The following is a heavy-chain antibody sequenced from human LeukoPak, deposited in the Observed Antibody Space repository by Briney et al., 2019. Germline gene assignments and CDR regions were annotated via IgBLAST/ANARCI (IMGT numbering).Heavy chain of an antibody. J-gene: IGHJ4*02. CDR1: GYTFPCYY. CDR3: AREHSSSSGKVFDY. CDR2: INPNSGGT. D-gene: IGHD6-6*01. Sequence: AASVKVSCKASGYTFPCYYMHWVRQAPGQGLEWMGWINPNSGGTNYAQKFQGRVTMTRDTSISTAYMELSRLRSDDTAVYYCAREHSSSSGKVFDYWGQGTLVTVSS. V-gene: IGHV1-2*02.